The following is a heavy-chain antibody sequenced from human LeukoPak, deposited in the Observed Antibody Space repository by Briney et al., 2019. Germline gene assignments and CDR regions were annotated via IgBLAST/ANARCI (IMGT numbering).Heavy chain of an antibody. Sequence: SETLSLTCTVSGGSISSYYWSWIRQPPGKGLEWIGHIYYTGSTNYNPSLKSRVTTSVDTSKNQFSLKLSSVTAADTAVYYCARGSGFYGYWGQGTLVTVSS. D-gene: IGHD6-19*01. CDR2: IYYTGST. CDR3: ARGSGFYGY. V-gene: IGHV4-59*01. J-gene: IGHJ4*02. CDR1: GGSISSYY.